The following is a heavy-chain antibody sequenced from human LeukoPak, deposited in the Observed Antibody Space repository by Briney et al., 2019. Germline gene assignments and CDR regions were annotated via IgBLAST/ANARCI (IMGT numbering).Heavy chain of an antibody. Sequence: GGSLRLSCAASGFTFSSYSMNWVRQAPGNGLEWVSYISSSSSTIYYADSVKGRFTISRDNAKNSLYLQMNSLRAEDTAVYYCARDQRAYTYYYDSSGYYSDYWGQGTLVTVSS. J-gene: IGHJ4*02. D-gene: IGHD3-22*01. CDR1: GFTFSSYS. CDR3: ARDQRAYTYYYDSSGYYSDY. CDR2: ISSSSSTI. V-gene: IGHV3-48*01.